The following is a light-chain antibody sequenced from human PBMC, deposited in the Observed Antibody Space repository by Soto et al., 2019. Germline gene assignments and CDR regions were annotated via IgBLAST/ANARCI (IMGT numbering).Light chain of an antibody. V-gene: IGLV1-40*01. CDR3: QSYDSSLSGYV. J-gene: IGLJ1*01. CDR2: GNS. CDR1: SSNIGAGYD. Sequence: VLTQPPSESGAPGQRVTISCTGSSSNIGAGYDVPWYQQLPGTAPKLLIYGNSNRPSGVPDRFSGSKSGTSASLAITGLQAEDEADYYRQSYDSSLSGYVFGTGTTVTV.